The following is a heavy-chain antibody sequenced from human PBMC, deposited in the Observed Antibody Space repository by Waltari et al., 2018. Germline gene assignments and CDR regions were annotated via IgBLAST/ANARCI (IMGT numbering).Heavy chain of an antibody. CDR3: ARAVGAAFDY. D-gene: IGHD2-15*01. CDR1: GFTFSSYW. CDR2: IKQDGSEK. Sequence: EVQLVESGGGLVQPGGSLRFSCAASGFTFSSYWMSWVRQAPGKGLEGVANIKQDGSEKYYVDSGKGRFTISRDNAKNSLYLQMNSLRAEDTAVYYCARAVGAAFDYWGQGTLVTVSS. V-gene: IGHV3-7*01. J-gene: IGHJ4*02.